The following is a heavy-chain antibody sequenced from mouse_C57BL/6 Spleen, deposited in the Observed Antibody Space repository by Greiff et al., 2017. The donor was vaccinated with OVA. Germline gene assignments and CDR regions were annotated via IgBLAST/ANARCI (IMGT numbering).Heavy chain of an antibody. CDR1: GYTFTSYW. CDR2: IHPNSGST. V-gene: IGHV1-64*01. J-gene: IGHJ1*03. CDR3: AMDYYGSSQWYFDV. D-gene: IGHD1-1*01. Sequence: VQLQQPGAELVKPGASVKLSCKASGYTFTSYWMHWVKQRPGQGLEWIGMIHPNSGSTNYNEKFKSKATLTVDKSSSTAYMQLSSLTSEDSAVYYCAMDYYGSSQWYFDVWGTGTTVTVSS.